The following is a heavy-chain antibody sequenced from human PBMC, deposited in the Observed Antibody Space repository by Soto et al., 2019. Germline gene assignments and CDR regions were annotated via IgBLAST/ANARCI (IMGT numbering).Heavy chain of an antibody. CDR3: ARGPYCGDECYFAY. V-gene: IGHV4-4*07. CDR1: GVSITPYY. CDR2: ISHTGTT. Sequence: QVHLQESGPGLVKPSETLSLTCSVFGVSITPYYWSWIRQPAGKGLEWIGRISHTGTTNSNPSLKGRVTMSVDPSKNQISLRLSSATAADTATYYCARGPYCGDECYFAYWGQGALVTVSS. J-gene: IGHJ4*02. D-gene: IGHD2-21*01.